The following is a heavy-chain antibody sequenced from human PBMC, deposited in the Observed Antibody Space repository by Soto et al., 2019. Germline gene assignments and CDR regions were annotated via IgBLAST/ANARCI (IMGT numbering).Heavy chain of an antibody. D-gene: IGHD3-9*01. CDR1: GGSISSGGYY. J-gene: IGHJ5*02. CDR2: IYYSGST. V-gene: IGHV4-31*03. Sequence: PSETLSLTCTVSGGSISSGGYYWSWIRQHPGKGLEWIGYIYYSGSTYYNPSLKSRVTISVDTSKNQFSLKLSSVTAADTAVYYCARGVVRYFDWLLWVPCFDPWGQGTLVTVSS. CDR3: ARGVVRYFDWLLWVPCFDP.